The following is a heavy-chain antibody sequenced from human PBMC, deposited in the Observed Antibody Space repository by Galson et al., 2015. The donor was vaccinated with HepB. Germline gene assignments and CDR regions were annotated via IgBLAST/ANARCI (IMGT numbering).Heavy chain of an antibody. CDR1: GFTFSTYW. Sequence: SLRLSCAASGFTFSTYWMSWVRQGPGKGLEWVANIREDGGEKNYVDSVKGRFTISRNNAENSVYLQMNSLRTEDTAVYYCVRGTGGLLGEAHWGQGTLVTVSS. CDR2: IREDGGEK. CDR3: VRGTGGLLGEAH. D-gene: IGHD3-10*02. J-gene: IGHJ4*02. V-gene: IGHV3-7*01.